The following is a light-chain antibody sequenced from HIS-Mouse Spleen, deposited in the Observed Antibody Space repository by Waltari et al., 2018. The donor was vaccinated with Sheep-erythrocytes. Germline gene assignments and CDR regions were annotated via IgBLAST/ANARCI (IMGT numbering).Light chain of an antibody. CDR1: SSDVGGYNY. J-gene: IGLJ3*02. CDR2: DLS. Sequence: QSALTQPRSVSGSPGQSVTISCTGTSSDVGGYNYVSWYQQHPGKAPKLMIYDLSNRPSGVPDRFSGSKSGNTASLPISGLEAEDEADYYCCSYAGSYTWVFGGGTKLTVL. CDR3: CSYAGSYTWV. V-gene: IGLV2-11*01.